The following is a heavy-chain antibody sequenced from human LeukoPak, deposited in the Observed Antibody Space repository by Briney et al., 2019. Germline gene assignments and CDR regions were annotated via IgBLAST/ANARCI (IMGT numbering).Heavy chain of an antibody. V-gene: IGHV3-9*01. Sequence: SLRLSCVASVFSFDDYAMHWVRHVPGKGLEWVSGISWNSGSIDYADSVKGRFTISRDNAQNSLYLQMNSLRAEDTALYYCAKDRTSQIIGDNWFDPWGQGTLVTVSS. CDR2: ISWNSGSI. J-gene: IGHJ5*02. CDR3: AKDRTSQIIGDNWFDP. CDR1: VFSFDDYA. D-gene: IGHD2-2*01.